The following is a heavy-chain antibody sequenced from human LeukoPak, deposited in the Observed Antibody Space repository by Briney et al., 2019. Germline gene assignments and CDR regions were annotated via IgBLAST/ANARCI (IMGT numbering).Heavy chain of an antibody. D-gene: IGHD4-23*01. J-gene: IGHJ4*02. CDR2: INNDGTAT. V-gene: IGHV3-74*01. CDR1: GFTFSAYW. CDR3: ARAEGYGGELDS. Sequence: GGSLRLSCAASGFTFSAYWMHWVRQVPGKGLVWVSRINNDGTATFFADSVKGRFTISRDNAKNTLYLQMNSLRAEDTAVYYCARAEGYGGELDSWGQGTLVTVSS.